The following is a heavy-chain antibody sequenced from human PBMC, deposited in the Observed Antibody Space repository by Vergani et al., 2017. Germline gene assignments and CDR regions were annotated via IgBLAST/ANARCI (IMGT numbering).Heavy chain of an antibody. V-gene: IGHV4-30-2*01. J-gene: IGHJ6*03. CDR3: ARASLKALVGYYYYMDV. CDR1: GDSITNGGFS. Sequence: QLQLQESGSGLVKPSQTLSLTCAVSGDSITNGGFSWNSIRQPPGKGPEWIGYIFPSGNSDYNPTLKNRVSISLDKTKNQFPLWVNSVTAADTAVYFCARASLKALVGYYYYMDVWGKGKTVVVSS. D-gene: IGHD3-16*02. CDR2: IFPSGNS.